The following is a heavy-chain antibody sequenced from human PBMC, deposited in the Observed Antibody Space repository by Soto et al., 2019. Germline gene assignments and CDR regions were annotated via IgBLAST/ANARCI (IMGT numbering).Heavy chain of an antibody. Sequence: SVKVYCKASGGTFSSYAISWVRQAPGQGLEWMGGIIPISGTANYAQKFQGRVTITADESTSTAYMELSSLRSEDTAVYYCARSQGSSTSLEIYYYYYYGMDVWGQGTTVTVSS. D-gene: IGHD2-2*01. V-gene: IGHV1-69*13. CDR1: GGTFSSYA. CDR2: IIPISGTA. CDR3: ARSQGSSTSLEIYYYYYYGMDV. J-gene: IGHJ6*02.